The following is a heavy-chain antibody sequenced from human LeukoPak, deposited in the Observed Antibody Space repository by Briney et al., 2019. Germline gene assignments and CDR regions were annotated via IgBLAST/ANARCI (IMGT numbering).Heavy chain of an antibody. CDR2: IYTSGST. CDR1: DGSISSYY. V-gene: IGHV4-4*07. CDR3: ARGGSISSTPGASFGWFDP. D-gene: IGHD6-13*01. J-gene: IGHJ5*02. Sequence: SETLSLTCTVSDGSISSYYWGWIRQPAGKGLEWIGRIYTSGSTNYNPSLKSRVTMSVNTSKNQFSLKLSSVTAADTVVYYCARGGSISSTPGASFGWFDPWGQGTLVTVSS.